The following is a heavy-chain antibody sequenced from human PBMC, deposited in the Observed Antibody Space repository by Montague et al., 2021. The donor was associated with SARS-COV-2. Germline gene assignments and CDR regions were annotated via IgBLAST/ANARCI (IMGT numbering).Heavy chain of an antibody. CDR3: ASGQEVYAFNGDLTY. V-gene: IGHV4-34*01. Sequence: SETLSLTCGADGGSFNFYDWSWIRQPPGKGLEWNGEINHRGSTNNNPSPKPRVTIAIDTSTHQFTLKLSPVTAADTAAYYCASGQEVYAFNGDLTYWGQGTLVTVSS. CDR1: GGSFNFYD. D-gene: IGHD2-8*01. J-gene: IGHJ4*02. CDR2: INHRGST.